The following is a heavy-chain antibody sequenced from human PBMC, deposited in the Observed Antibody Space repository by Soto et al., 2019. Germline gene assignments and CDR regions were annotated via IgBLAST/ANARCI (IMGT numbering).Heavy chain of an antibody. CDR3: AHKGGRGAGMDV. Sequence: QITLKESGPTLVKPTQTLTLTCTFSGFSVSTSAVGVGWIRQPPGKALEWLALIYGDDDERYSPGLKSRLTITKDTSKNQVVLTMTHMDPVDTATYYCAHKGGRGAGMDVWGQGTTVTVSS. D-gene: IGHD2-15*01. CDR2: IYGDDDE. V-gene: IGHV2-5*02. J-gene: IGHJ6*02. CDR1: GFSVSTSAVG.